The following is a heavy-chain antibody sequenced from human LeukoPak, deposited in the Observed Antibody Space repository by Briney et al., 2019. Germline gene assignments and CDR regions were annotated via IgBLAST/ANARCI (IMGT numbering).Heavy chain of an antibody. J-gene: IGHJ5*02. D-gene: IGHD3-22*01. V-gene: IGHV3-23*01. Sequence: GGSLGLSCTASGFIFNNFGLMWVRQAPGKGLEWVSAISNDGGGTTYADFVKGRFTISRDNSKNTLFLQMNSLRAEDTALYYCAKGSSGYFADLWGLGTLVTVSS. CDR3: AKGSSGYFADL. CDR2: ISNDGGGT. CDR1: GFIFNNFG.